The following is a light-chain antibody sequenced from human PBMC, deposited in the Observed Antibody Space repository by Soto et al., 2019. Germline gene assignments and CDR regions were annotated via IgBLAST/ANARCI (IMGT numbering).Light chain of an antibody. J-gene: IGKJ1*01. Sequence: DIVMTQSPATLSVSPGGRATLSCRASQSISDTLAWYQQKPGQAPRLLIYGASNRATGIPDRFSGSGSGTDFTLTISSLEPEDFAIYYCQQRSNWRRTFGQGTKVDIK. CDR1: QSISDT. CDR3: QQRSNWRRT. V-gene: IGKV3-11*01. CDR2: GAS.